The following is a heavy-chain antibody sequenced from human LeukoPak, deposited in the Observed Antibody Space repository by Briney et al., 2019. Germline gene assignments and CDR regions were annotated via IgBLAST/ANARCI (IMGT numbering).Heavy chain of an antibody. D-gene: IGHD3-16*01. CDR1: GYTFTSYG. J-gene: IGHJ4*02. CDR3: ATEYVRTHYFDW. Sequence: ASVKVSCKASGYTFTSYGISWARQAPGQGLEWMGWISSYNGNTNYAQKLQGRVTMSTDTSTGTAYMELRSLRSDDTAVYYCATEYVRTHYFDWWGQGTLVTVSS. V-gene: IGHV1-18*01. CDR2: ISSYNGNT.